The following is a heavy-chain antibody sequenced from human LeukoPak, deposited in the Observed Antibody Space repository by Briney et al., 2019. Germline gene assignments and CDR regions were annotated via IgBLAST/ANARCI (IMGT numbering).Heavy chain of an antibody. V-gene: IGHV4-4*07. CDR3: ARDLRVRCSGGSCYDY. CDR2: INTSGST. D-gene: IGHD2-15*01. J-gene: IGHJ4*02. CDR1: GGSISSYY. Sequence: SETLSLTCTVSGGSISSYYWSWIRQPAGKGLEWIGRINTSGSTNYNPSLKSRVTMSVDTSKNQFSLKLSSVTAADTAVYYCARDLRVRCSGGSCYDYWGQGTLVTVSS.